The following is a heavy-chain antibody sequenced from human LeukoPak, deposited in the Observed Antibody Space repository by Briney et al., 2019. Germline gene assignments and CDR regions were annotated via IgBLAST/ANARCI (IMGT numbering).Heavy chain of an antibody. CDR2: ISYDGSNK. CDR1: GFTFSSYA. J-gene: IGHJ4*02. Sequence: GGSLRLSCAASGFTFSSYAMHWVRQAPGKGLEWVAVISYDGSNKYYADSAKGRFTISRDNSKNTLYLQMNSLRAEDTAVYYCARGLRADYWGQGTLVTVSS. D-gene: IGHD4-17*01. CDR3: ARGLRADY. V-gene: IGHV3-30-3*01.